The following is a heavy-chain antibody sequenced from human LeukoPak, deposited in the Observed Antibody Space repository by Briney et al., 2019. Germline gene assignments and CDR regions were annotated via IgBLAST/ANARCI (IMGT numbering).Heavy chain of an antibody. V-gene: IGHV1-46*03. D-gene: IGHD5-18*01. CDR2: INPSGGST. CDR1: GYTFTSYY. CDR3: AISYSYGRIDY. J-gene: IGHJ4*02. Sequence: ASVKVSCKASGYTFTSYYMHWVRQAPGQGLEWMGIINPSGGSTSYAQKFQGRVTVTRDTSTSTVYMELSSLRSEDTAVYYCAISYSYGRIDYWGQGTLVTVSS.